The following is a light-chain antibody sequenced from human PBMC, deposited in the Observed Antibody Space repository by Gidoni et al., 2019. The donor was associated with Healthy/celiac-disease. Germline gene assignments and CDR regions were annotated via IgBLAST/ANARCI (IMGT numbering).Light chain of an antibody. V-gene: IGKV1-33*01. CDR3: QQYDNLPLT. CDR1: QDISHY. Sequence: DIQMTQSPSSLSASVGERVTITCQASQDISHYLNWYQQKPGKAPKLLIYDASNLETGVPSRFSGSGSGTDFTFTISSLQPEDIATYYCQQYDNLPLTFGGGTKVEIK. CDR2: DAS. J-gene: IGKJ4*01.